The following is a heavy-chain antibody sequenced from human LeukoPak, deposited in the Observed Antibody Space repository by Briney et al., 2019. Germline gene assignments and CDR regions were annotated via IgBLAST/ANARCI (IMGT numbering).Heavy chain of an antibody. D-gene: IGHD2-2*02. J-gene: IGHJ4*02. CDR3: ARDRCSSTSCYTHYFDY. CDR2: ISYDGSNK. V-gene: IGHV3-30-3*01. Sequence: PGGSLRLSCAASGFTFSSYTMHWVHQAPGQGLEWVAVISYDGSNKYYADSVKGRFTISGDTSKNTLYLQMNSLRAEDTAVYYCARDRCSSTSCYTHYFDYWGQGTLVTVSS. CDR1: GFTFSSYT.